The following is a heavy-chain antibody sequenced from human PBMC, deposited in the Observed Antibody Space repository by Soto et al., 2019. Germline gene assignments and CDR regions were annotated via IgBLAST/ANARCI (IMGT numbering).Heavy chain of an antibody. V-gene: IGHV1-18*01. Sequence: QVQLVQSGAEVKKPGASVKVSCKASGYTFTSYGISWVRQAPGQGLEWMGWISTYNGNTNFAQKFQGRATMTTDTSTNTAYMELRSLRSDDTAVYYCVRVREFLQWFDPWGQGTLVTVSS. CDR1: GYTFTSYG. J-gene: IGHJ5*02. D-gene: IGHD2-21*01. CDR2: ISTYNGNT. CDR3: VRVREFLQWFDP.